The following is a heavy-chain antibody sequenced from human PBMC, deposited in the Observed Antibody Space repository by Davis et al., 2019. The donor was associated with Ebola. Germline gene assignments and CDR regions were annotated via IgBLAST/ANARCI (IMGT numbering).Heavy chain of an antibody. CDR1: GFTFSSYW. CDR3: ARDVPPGILYQWGWLDP. CDR2: IKQDGSEK. Sequence: PGGSLRLSCAASGFTFSSYWMSWVRQAPGKGLEWVANIKQDGSEKYYVDSVKGRFTISRDNAKNSLYLQMNSLRAGDTAVYYCARDVPPGILYQWGWLDPWGQGTLVTVSS. D-gene: IGHD2-8*01. J-gene: IGHJ5*02. V-gene: IGHV3-7*01.